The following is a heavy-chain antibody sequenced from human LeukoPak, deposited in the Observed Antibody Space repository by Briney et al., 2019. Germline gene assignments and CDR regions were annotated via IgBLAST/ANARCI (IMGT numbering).Heavy chain of an antibody. J-gene: IGHJ4*02. V-gene: IGHV4-34*01. CDR3: ARFVRSAATDY. D-gene: IGHD2-15*01. CDR2: INHSGST. Sequence: SETLSLTCAVYGGSFIGYYWSWIRQPPGKGLEWIGEINHSGSTNYNPSLKSRVTISVDTSKNQFSLKLSSVTAADTAVYYCARFVRSAATDYWGQGTLVTVSS. CDR1: GGSFIGYY.